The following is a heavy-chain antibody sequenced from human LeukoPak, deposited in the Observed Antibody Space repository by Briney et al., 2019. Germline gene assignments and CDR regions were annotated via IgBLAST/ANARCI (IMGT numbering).Heavy chain of an antibody. V-gene: IGHV4-34*01. CDR2: INHSGST. D-gene: IGHD2-2*02. CDR1: GGSFSGYY. Sequence: PSETLSLTCAVYGGSFSGYYWSWIRQPPGKGLEWIGEINHSGSTNYNPSLKSRLTLSVDMSKNPFSLKLSSVTAADTAVYYCAREACSSTSCYTYYFDSWGQGTLVTVSS. CDR3: AREACSSTSCYTYYFDS. J-gene: IGHJ4*02.